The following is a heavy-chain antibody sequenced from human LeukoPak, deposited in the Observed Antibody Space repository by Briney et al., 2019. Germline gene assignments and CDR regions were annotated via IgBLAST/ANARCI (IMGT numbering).Heavy chain of an antibody. CDR2: IIPLFGTA. J-gene: IGHJ6*03. V-gene: IGHV1-69*05. CDR3: ARGPMVRGVINYYYMDV. Sequence: SVKVSCKASGGSFSSYAISWVRQAPGQGLEWMGRIIPLFGTANYAQNFQGRVTITTDESTSTAYMELSSLISEDTAVYYCARGPMVRGVINYYYMDVWGKGTTVTVSS. D-gene: IGHD3-10*01. CDR1: GGSFSSYA.